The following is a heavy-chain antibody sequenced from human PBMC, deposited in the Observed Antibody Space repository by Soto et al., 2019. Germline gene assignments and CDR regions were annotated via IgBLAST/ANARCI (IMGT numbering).Heavy chain of an antibody. CDR2: INHSGST. CDR3: ARDGIVGANDYYYGMDV. V-gene: IGHV4-34*01. CDR1: GGSFSGYY. Sequence: TLSLTCAVYGGSFSGYYWSWIRQPPGKGLEWIGEINHSGSTNYNPSLKSRVTISVDTSKNQFSLKLSSVTAADTAVYYCARDGIVGANDYYYGMDVWGQGTTVTVSS. D-gene: IGHD1-26*01. J-gene: IGHJ6*02.